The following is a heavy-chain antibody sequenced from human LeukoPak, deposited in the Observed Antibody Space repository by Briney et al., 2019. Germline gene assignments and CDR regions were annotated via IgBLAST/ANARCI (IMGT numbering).Heavy chain of an antibody. CDR2: INHSGST. J-gene: IGHJ4*02. CDR3: ARGGLKGYCSSTSCPIIDY. V-gene: IGHV4-34*01. CDR1: GGSFSGYY. D-gene: IGHD2-2*01. Sequence: SETLSLTCAVYGGSFSGYYWSWIRQPPGKGLEWIGEINHSGSTNYNPSLKSRVTISVDTSKNQFSLKLSSVTAADTAVYYCARGGLKGYCSSTSCPIIDYWGQGTLVTVSS.